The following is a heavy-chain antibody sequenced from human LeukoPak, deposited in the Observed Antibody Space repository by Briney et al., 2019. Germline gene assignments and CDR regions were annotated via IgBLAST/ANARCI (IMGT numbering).Heavy chain of an antibody. Sequence: GGSLRLSCAASGFTFSSYWMSWVRQAPGRGLEWVANIKQDGSEKYYVDSVKGRFTISRDNAKNSLYLQMNSLRAEDTAVYYCARGRGGYSSSWLDYWGQGTLVTVSS. D-gene: IGHD6-13*01. CDR1: GFTFSSYW. V-gene: IGHV3-7*01. CDR3: ARGRGGYSSSWLDY. J-gene: IGHJ4*02. CDR2: IKQDGSEK.